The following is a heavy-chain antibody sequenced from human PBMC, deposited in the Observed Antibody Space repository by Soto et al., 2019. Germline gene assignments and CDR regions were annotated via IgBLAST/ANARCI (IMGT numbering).Heavy chain of an antibody. CDR1: GYTFTRNA. Sequence: QVQLVQSGAEVKKPGASVKVSCKASGYTFTRNAIHWVRQAPGQRLEWIGRIKAGNGDTKYSQKFQDRVTITRDTSASAAYMELSTLGSEDTSLYSCARSENDYSKFAYWGQGTLVTVSS. CDR2: IKAGNGDT. CDR3: ARSENDYSKFAY. J-gene: IGHJ4*02. D-gene: IGHD3-16*01. V-gene: IGHV1-3*01.